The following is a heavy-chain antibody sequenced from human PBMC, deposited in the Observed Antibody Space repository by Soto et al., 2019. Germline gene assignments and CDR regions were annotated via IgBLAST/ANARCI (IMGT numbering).Heavy chain of an antibody. CDR3: ARAARIAAPIWFDP. Sequence: SLTCTVSGGSISSYYWSWIRQPPGKGLEWIGYIYYSGSTNYNPSLKSRVTISVDTSKNQFSLKLSSVTAADTAVYYCARAARIAAPIWFDPWGQGTLVTVSS. V-gene: IGHV4-59*01. CDR2: IYYSGST. D-gene: IGHD6-6*01. J-gene: IGHJ5*02. CDR1: GGSISSYY.